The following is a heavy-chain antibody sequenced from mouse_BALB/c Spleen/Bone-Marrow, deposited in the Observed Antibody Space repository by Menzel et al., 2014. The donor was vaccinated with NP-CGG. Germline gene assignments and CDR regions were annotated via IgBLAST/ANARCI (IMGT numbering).Heavy chain of an antibody. CDR3: ARGTGWYFDV. Sequence: QVQLQQSGAELVMPGASVKMSCKASGYTFTDYWMHWVKQRPGQGLEWIGAIDTSDSYTSYNQKFKGKATLTVDESSSTAYMQHSSLTSEDSAVCYCARGTGWYFDVWGAGTTVTVSS. CDR1: GYTFTDYW. CDR2: IDTSDSYT. D-gene: IGHD4-1*01. J-gene: IGHJ1*01. V-gene: IGHV1-69*01.